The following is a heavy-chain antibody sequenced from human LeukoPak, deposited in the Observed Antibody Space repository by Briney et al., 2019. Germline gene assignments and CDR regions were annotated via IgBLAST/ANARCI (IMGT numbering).Heavy chain of an antibody. CDR2: MNPNNGNI. V-gene: IGHV1-8*01. D-gene: IGHD6-19*01. CDR1: GYTFTSYD. J-gene: IGHJ4*02. CDR3: VTALAGSVELDY. Sequence: ASVKVSCKASGYTFTSYDIHWVRQAAGQGLEWMGWMNPNNGNIHYAQKFQGRVTMTRNTPISTAYMELTSLRSDDTAVYYCVTALAGSVELDYWGQGTLVTVSS.